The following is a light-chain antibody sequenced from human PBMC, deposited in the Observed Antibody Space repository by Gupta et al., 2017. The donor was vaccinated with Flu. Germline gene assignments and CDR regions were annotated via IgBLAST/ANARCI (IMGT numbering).Light chain of an antibody. CDR2: DAS. J-gene: IGKJ3*01. CDR1: QDISNY. CDR3: QQYDNRPLT. V-gene: IGKV1-33*01. Sequence: DIQMTQSPSSLSASVGDRVTITCQASQDISNYLNWYQQKPGKAPKLLIYDASNLGTGVPSRFSGSGSGTDFTFTISSLQPEDIATYYCQQYDNRPLTFGPGTKVEIK.